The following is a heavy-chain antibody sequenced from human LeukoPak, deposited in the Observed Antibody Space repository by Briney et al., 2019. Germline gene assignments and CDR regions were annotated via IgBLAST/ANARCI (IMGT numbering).Heavy chain of an antibody. CDR1: GYTFTGYY. Sequence: ASVKVSCKASGYTFTGYYMHWVRQAPGQGLEWMGWINPNSGGTNYAQKFQGRVTMTRDTSISTAYMELSRLRSDDTAVYYCARGAATMAPYYFDYWGQGTLVTVSS. J-gene: IGHJ4*02. V-gene: IGHV1-2*02. D-gene: IGHD2-2*01. CDR2: INPNSGGT. CDR3: ARGAATMAPYYFDY.